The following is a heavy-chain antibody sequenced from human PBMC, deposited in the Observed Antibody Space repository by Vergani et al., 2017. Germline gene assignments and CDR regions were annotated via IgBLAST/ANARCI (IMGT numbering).Heavy chain of an antibody. CDR1: GCTFSDFA. CDR2: TWYEGNNN. D-gene: IGHD5-24*01. V-gene: IGHV3-33*08. Sequence: QVELVESGGGVVQPGGSLRLSCAASGCTFSDFAMHWLRQAPGKGPEWVSMTWYEGNNNYYADSVKGRFTISKDISKNTLYLQMNSLRGDDTAVYYCARETRDTPSSLDYWGQGTLVTVSS. J-gene: IGHJ4*02. CDR3: ARETRDTPSSLDY.